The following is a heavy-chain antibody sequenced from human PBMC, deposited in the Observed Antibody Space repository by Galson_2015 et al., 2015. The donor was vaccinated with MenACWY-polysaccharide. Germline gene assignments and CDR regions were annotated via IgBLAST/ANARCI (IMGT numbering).Heavy chain of an antibody. CDR1: GSTFSSYD. Sequence: SVKVSCKASGSTFSSYDINWVRQTTGQGLEWMGWTNPNSGNTGYAQKFQGRVTMTRNTSISIAYMELSSLRSEDTAVYYCARGGKYYYDSSGYLNWFDPWGQGTLVLVSS. CDR2: TNPNSGNT. J-gene: IGHJ5*02. CDR3: ARGGKYYYDSSGYLNWFDP. D-gene: IGHD3-22*01. V-gene: IGHV1-8*01.